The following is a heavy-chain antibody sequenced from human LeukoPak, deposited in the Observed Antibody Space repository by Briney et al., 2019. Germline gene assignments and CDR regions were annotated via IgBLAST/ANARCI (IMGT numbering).Heavy chain of an antibody. CDR3: ARVMGRYCSSTSCYVDY. CDR1: GFTFSNYA. V-gene: IGHV3-23*01. D-gene: IGHD2-2*01. CDR2: FSGSGGIT. J-gene: IGHJ4*02. Sequence: PGGSLRLSCAASGFTFSNYAMSWVRQAPGKGLEWVSGFSGSGGITYYADSVKGRFTISRDNTKNTLYLQMNSLRAEDTAVYYCARVMGRYCSSTSCYVDYWGQGTLVTVSS.